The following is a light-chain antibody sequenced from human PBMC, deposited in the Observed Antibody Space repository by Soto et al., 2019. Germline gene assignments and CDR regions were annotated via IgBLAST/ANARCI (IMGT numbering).Light chain of an antibody. CDR2: AAS. J-gene: IGKJ1*01. V-gene: IGKV1-39*01. CDR3: QQSYSTLRT. Sequence: GDRVPITCRASQSISSYLNWYQQKPGKAPKLLIYAASSLQSGVPSRFSGSGSGTDFTLTISSLQPEDFATYYCQQSYSTLRTFGQGTKVEIK. CDR1: QSISSY.